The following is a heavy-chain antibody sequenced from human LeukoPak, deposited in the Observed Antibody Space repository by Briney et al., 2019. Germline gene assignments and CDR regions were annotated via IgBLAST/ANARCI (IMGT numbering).Heavy chain of an antibody. CDR1: GFTFSRYW. D-gene: IGHD3-22*01. V-gene: IGHV3-7*03. CDR3: ARDKRDYDNSGSLFVF. Sequence: GGSLRLSCAASGFTFSRYWMSWVRQAPRKGLEWVANIKQDGSETYYVDSVKGRFTISRDNAKNSLYLQMNSLRAEDTAVYYCARDKRDYDNSGSLFVFGGQGTLVTVSS. CDR2: IKQDGSET. J-gene: IGHJ4*02.